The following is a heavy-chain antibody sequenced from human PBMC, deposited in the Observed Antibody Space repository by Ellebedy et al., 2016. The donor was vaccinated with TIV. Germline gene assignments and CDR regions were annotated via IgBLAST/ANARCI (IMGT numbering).Heavy chain of an antibody. J-gene: IGHJ4*02. D-gene: IGHD3-3*01. CDR2: ISAYNGNT. Sequence: ASVKVSXKASSYTFTSYGISWVRQAPGQGLEWMGWISAYNGNTNYAQKLQGRVTITTDTSTSTAYMELRSLRSDDTAVYYCARKGDYDFWSGYYGYWGQGTLVTVSS. V-gene: IGHV1-18*01. CDR1: SYTFTSYG. CDR3: ARKGDYDFWSGYYGY.